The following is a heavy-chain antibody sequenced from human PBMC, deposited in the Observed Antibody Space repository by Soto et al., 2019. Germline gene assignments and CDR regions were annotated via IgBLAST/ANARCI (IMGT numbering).Heavy chain of an antibody. CDR2: IYYSGST. Sequence: SETLSLTCTVSGGSISSYYWSWIRQPPGKGLEWIGYIYYSGSTNYSPSLKSRVTISVDTSKNQFSLKLSSVTAADTAVYYCARVGRSNTYHDILTGYYTFDYWGQGTLVTVS. V-gene: IGHV4-59*01. CDR3: ARVGRSNTYHDILTGYYTFDY. D-gene: IGHD3-9*01. J-gene: IGHJ4*02. CDR1: GGSISSYY.